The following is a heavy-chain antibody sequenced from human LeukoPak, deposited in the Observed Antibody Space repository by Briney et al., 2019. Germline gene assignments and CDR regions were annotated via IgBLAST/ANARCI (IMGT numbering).Heavy chain of an antibody. V-gene: IGHV3-7*01. Sequence: GGSLRLSCAAFGFTFSTYWMSWVRQAPGKGLEWVANIKEDGSEKYYVDSVKGRFTISRDNAKNSLSLQMNSLRAEDTAVYYCAREIYSFKSHDAFDIWGQGTMVTVSS. D-gene: IGHD4-11*01. CDR3: AREIYSFKSHDAFDI. J-gene: IGHJ3*02. CDR2: IKEDGSEK. CDR1: GFTFSTYW.